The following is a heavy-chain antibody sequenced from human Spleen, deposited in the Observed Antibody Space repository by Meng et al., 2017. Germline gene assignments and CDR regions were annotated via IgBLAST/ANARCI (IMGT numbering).Heavy chain of an antibody. CDR1: GFTFDDYA. CDR3: AKDIGSRNYYYYAVDV. J-gene: IGHJ6*02. D-gene: IGHD3-10*01. V-gene: IGHV3-9*01. CDR2: ISWNGGSI. Sequence: SLKISCAASGFTFDDYAMHWVRQAPGKGLEWVSGISWNGGSIGYADSVKGRFTVFRDSAKNSLYLQMNSLRAEDTALYYCAKDIGSRNYYYYAVDVWGQGTTVTVSS.